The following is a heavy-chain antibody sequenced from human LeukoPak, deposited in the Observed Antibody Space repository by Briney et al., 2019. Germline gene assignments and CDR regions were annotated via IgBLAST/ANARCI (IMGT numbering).Heavy chain of an antibody. Sequence: QSGGSLRLSCAASGFTFSSYWMSWVRQAPGKGLEWVANIKQDGSEKYYVDSVKGRFTISRDNSKNTLYLQMNSLRAEDTAVYYCAKFASLLRYFDWLPPYGMDVWGQGTTVTVSS. V-gene: IGHV3-7*05. CDR2: IKQDGSEK. J-gene: IGHJ6*02. D-gene: IGHD3-9*01. CDR3: AKFASLLRYFDWLPPYGMDV. CDR1: GFTFSSYW.